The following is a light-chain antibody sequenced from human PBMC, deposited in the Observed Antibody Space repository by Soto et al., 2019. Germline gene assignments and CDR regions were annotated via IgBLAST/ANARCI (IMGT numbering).Light chain of an antibody. V-gene: IGKV1-39*01. Sequence: DIQMTQSPSSLSASVGDRVTITCRASQSISSYLNWYQQKPGKGPKLLIYAASSLQSGVPSRFSGSGSGTDFTLTISSLRPEDFAIYYCQQSYSTPWTFGQGTKVEIK. J-gene: IGKJ1*01. CDR2: AAS. CDR1: QSISSY. CDR3: QQSYSTPWT.